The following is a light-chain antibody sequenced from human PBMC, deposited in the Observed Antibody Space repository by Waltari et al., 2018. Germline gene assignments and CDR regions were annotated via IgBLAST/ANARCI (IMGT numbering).Light chain of an antibody. Sequence: QPALTKPPSASASPGQSVTIPCTGTSTAAGGYSYVSWYPQHPGKATKLMIYEVSKRPSGVPDLFSGAKSGNTASLTVSGLQAEDGADYYCSSYAGSNNWVFGGGTKLTVL. CDR1: STAAGGYSY. V-gene: IGLV2-8*01. CDR3: SSYAGSNNWV. CDR2: EVS. J-gene: IGLJ3*02.